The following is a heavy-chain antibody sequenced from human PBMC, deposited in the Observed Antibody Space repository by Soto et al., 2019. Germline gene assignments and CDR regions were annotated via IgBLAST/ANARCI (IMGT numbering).Heavy chain of an antibody. CDR2: ISGSGGST. D-gene: IGHD4-17*01. J-gene: IGHJ2*01. CDR3: AKYPYGTPNWYFDL. CDR1: GFTFSKYA. Sequence: EVQLLESGGGLVQPGGSLRLSCAASGFTFSKYAMSWVRQAPGKGLEWVSGISGSGGSTYYADSVKGRFTISRDNSRNTLYLQMNSLRDEDTAVYYCAKYPYGTPNWYFDLWGRGTLVTVSS. V-gene: IGHV3-23*01.